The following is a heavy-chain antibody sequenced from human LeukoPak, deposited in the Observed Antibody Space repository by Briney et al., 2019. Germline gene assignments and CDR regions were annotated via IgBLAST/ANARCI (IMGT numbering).Heavy chain of an antibody. CDR1: TFTFSSYA. V-gene: IGHV3-23*01. J-gene: IGHJ5*01. Sequence: GGSLRLSCAASTFTFSSYAMSWVRQAPGKGLEWVSAISAGADSTYYADSVPGRFTISRDNSKNTLFLQMSGLRAEDTAVYFCARGAYGDYDSRGQGTLVTVSS. CDR2: ISAGADST. D-gene: IGHD4-17*01. CDR3: ARGAYGDYDS.